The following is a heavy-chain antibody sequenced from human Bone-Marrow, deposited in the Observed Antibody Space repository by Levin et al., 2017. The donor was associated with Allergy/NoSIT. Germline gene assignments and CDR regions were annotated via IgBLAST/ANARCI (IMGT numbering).Heavy chain of an antibody. D-gene: IGHD3/OR15-3a*01. CDR2: ISYDGSDK. V-gene: IGHV3-30*04. J-gene: IGHJ6*02. CDR3: AGGLWTGHNDYYYYGIDV. Sequence: PGGSLRLSCSASGFAFSSYAMHWVRQTPGKGLEWVAVISYDGSDKYYADSVRGRFTISRDNSKNTLDLQMNSLRAEDTALYYCAGGLWTGHNDYYYYGIDVWGQGTTVTVSS. CDR1: GFAFSSYA.